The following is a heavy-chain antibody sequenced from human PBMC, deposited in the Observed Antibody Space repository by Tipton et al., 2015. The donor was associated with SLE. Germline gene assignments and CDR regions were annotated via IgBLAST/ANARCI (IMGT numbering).Heavy chain of an antibody. CDR2: INHSGST. V-gene: IGHV4-59*08. CDR3: ARPGEAYSWDAFDI. D-gene: IGHD2-21*01. CDR1: GGSISSHY. Sequence: TLSLTCTVSGGSISSHYWSWIRQPPGKGLEWIGGINHSGSTYYSPSLQSRVTISVDTSKNQFSLKLSSVTAADTAMYYCARPGEAYSWDAFDIWGQGTMVTVSS. J-gene: IGHJ3*02.